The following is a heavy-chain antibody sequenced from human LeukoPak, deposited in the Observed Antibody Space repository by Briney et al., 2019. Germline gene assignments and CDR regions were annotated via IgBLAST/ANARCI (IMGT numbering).Heavy chain of an antibody. D-gene: IGHD2-2*01. CDR2: INHSGST. CDR1: GGSFSGYY. J-gene: IGHJ4*02. V-gene: IGHV4-34*01. CDR3: ARGTNLHPPGRIVVVPAARPRVFDY. Sequence: PSETLSLTCAVYGGSFSGYYWSWIRQPPGKGLEWIGEINHSGSTNYNPSLKSRATISVDTSKNQFSLKLSSVTAADTAVYYCARGTNLHPPGRIVVVPAARPRVFDYWGQGTLVTVSS.